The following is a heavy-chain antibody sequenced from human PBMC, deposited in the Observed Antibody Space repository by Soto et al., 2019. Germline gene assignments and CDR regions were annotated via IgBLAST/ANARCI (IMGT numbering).Heavy chain of an antibody. CDR1: GFTISNTG. CDR3: ASGVTCSGGSCYSGYGAFDI. D-gene: IGHD2-15*01. CDR2: ISSSSSTI. J-gene: IGHJ3*02. V-gene: IGHV3-48*01. Sequence: GGSLRLSCAASGFTISNTGMHWVRQAPGKGLEWVSYISSSSSTIYYADSVKGRFTISRDNAKNSLYLQMNSLRAEDTAVYYCASGVTCSGGSCYSGYGAFDIWGQGTMVTVSS.